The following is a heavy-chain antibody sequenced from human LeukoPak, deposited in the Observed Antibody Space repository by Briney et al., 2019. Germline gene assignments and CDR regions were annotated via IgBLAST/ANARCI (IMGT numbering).Heavy chain of an antibody. CDR3: AREVFGRGFDY. D-gene: IGHD3-3*01. V-gene: IGHV1-2*02. Sequence: ASVKVSCKASGYTFTGYYMHWVRQAPGQGLEWMGWISPNSGGTSYAQKFQGRVTMTRDTSISTAYMELSSLRSDDTAVYYCAREVFGRGFDYWGQGTLVTVSS. CDR1: GYTFTGYY. CDR2: ISPNSGGT. J-gene: IGHJ4*02.